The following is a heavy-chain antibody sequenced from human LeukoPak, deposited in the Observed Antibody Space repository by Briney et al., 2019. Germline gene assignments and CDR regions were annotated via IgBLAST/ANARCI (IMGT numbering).Heavy chain of an antibody. CDR1: GGSISSGDYY. V-gene: IGHV4-30-4*01. CDR3: ARVRSSGWDPYYFDY. J-gene: IGHJ4*02. Sequence: SETLSLTCTVSGGSISSGDYYWSWIRQPPGKGLEWIGYIYYSGSTYYNPSLKSRVTISVGTSKNQFSLKLSSVTAADTAVYYCARVRSSGWDPYYFDYWGQGTLVTVSS. D-gene: IGHD6-19*01. CDR2: IYYSGST.